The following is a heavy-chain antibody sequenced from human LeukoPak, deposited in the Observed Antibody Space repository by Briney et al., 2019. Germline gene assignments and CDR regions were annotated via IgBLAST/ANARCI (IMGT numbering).Heavy chain of an antibody. CDR2: IKQDETEK. CDR1: GFTFSNFW. CDR3: ARRRYNWNAIDY. V-gene: IGHV3-7*03. J-gene: IGHJ4*02. Sequence: GGSLRLSCTASGFTFSNFWMGWVRQAPGKGLEWVANIKQDETEKFYLGSVKGRFTISRDNAKNSLYLQMNSLRVEDTAVYYCARRRYNWNAIDYWGQGTLVTVST. D-gene: IGHD1-20*01.